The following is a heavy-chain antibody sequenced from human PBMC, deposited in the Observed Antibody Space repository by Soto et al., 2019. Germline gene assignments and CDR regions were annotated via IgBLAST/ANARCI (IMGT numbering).Heavy chain of an antibody. CDR3: AGDSVAGIGCY. J-gene: IGHJ4*02. CDR2: IIPILGIA. V-gene: IGHV1-69*04. CDR1: GGTFSSYT. D-gene: IGHD6-19*01. Sequence: GASVKVSCKASGGTFSSYTISWVRQAPGQGLEWMGRIIPILGIANYAQKFQGRVTITADKFTSTAYMELSSLRSEDTAVYYCAGDSVAGIGCYWGQGTLVTVSS.